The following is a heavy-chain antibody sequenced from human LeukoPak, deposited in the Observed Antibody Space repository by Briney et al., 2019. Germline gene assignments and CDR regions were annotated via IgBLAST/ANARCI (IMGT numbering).Heavy chain of an antibody. V-gene: IGHV4-34*01. CDR2: INHSGST. D-gene: IGHD2-15*01. Sequence: SETLSLTCAVYGGSFSGYYWSWIRQPPGKGLEWIGEINHSGSTNYNPSLKSRVTISVDTSKNQFSLKLSSVTAADTAVYYCARGPRMTRTYYHYYGMDVWGQGTTVTVSS. J-gene: IGHJ6*02. CDR3: ARGPRMTRTYYHYYGMDV. CDR1: GGSFSGYY.